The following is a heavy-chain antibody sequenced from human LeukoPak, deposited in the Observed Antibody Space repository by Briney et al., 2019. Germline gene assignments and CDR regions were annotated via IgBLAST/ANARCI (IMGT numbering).Heavy chain of an antibody. J-gene: IGHJ4*02. CDR3: AREKSSAPDY. Sequence: PSETLSLTCAVYGGSFSGYYWSWIRQPPGKGLEWIGEINHSGSTNYNPSLKSRVTISVDTSKNQFSLKLSSVTAADTAVYYCAREKSSAPDYWGQGTLVTVSS. V-gene: IGHV4-34*01. CDR2: INHSGST. D-gene: IGHD6-19*01. CDR1: GGSFSGYY.